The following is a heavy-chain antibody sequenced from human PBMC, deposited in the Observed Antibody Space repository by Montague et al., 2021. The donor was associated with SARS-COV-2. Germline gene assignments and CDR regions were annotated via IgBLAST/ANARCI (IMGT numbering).Heavy chain of an antibody. J-gene: IGHJ3*02. CDR2: IYYSGTT. V-gene: IGHV4-59*01. CDR1: GCSISSYY. Sequence: SETLSLTCTVSGCSISSYYWNWIRETPGKGLEWIGYIYYSGTTNYNPSLKSRVTISLDTPKNQFSLNLNSVTAADTAIYYCARDQAAKISFKGAFDIWGQGRMVTVSS. CDR3: ARDQAAKISFKGAFDI.